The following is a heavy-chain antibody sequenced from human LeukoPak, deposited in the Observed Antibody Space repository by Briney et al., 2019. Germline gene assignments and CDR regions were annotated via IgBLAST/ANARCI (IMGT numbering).Heavy chain of an antibody. Sequence: SETLSLTCTVSGGSISSYYWSWIRQPAGKGLVWIGRIYTSGSTNYNPSLKSRVTMSVDTSKNQFSLKLSSVTAADTAVYYCARHSSGWYGGLDYFDYWGQGTLVTVSS. D-gene: IGHD6-19*01. CDR1: GGSISSYY. V-gene: IGHV4-4*07. J-gene: IGHJ4*02. CDR2: IYTSGST. CDR3: ARHSSGWYGGLDYFDY.